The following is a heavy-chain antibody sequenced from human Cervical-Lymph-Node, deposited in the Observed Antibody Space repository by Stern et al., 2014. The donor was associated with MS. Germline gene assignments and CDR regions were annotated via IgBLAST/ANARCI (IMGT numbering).Heavy chain of an antibody. D-gene: IGHD4-17*01. V-gene: IGHV3-15*01. J-gene: IGHJ4*02. Sequence: EVQLEESGGDLVKPGGSLRLSCEASGFIFSNAWMSWVRQAPEKGLEWVGRIKTKSDGETTDYATSVRGRFSISRDDSRNTVFLQMNSLKAEDTGVYYCATLYGDYLNPYDYWGQGTLVTVSS. CDR3: ATLYGDYLNPYDY. CDR1: GFIFSNAW. CDR2: IKTKSDGETT.